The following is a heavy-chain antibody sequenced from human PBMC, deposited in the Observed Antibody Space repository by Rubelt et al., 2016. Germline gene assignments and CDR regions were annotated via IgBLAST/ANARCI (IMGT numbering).Heavy chain of an antibody. V-gene: IGHV4-34*01. CDR3: ARYLRAFDI. CDR2: INHSGST. CDR1: GGSFSGYY. J-gene: IGHJ3*02. Sequence: QVQLQQWGAGLLKPSETLSLTCAVYGGSFSGYYWSWIRQPPGKGLEWIGEINHSGSTNYNPSPRTRFTRSVDTSKNQLSLKLSSVAAWETDVYDCARYLRAFDIWGQGTMVTVSS.